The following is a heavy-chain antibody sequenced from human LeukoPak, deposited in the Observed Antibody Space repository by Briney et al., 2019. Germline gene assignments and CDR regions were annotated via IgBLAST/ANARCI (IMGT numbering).Heavy chain of an antibody. CDR2: ISSSGSTI. Sequence: GGSLRLSCTASGFTFGDYAMSWVRQAPGKGLEWVSYISSSGSTIYYADSVKGRFTISRDNAKNSLYLQMNSLRAEDTAVYYCAELGITMIGGVWGKGTTVTISS. J-gene: IGHJ6*04. V-gene: IGHV3-48*03. CDR1: GFTFGDYA. D-gene: IGHD3-10*02. CDR3: AELGITMIGGV.